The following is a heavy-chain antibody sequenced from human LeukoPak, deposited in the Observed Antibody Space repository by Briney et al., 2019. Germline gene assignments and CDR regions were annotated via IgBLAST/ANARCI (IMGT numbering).Heavy chain of an antibody. V-gene: IGHV4-39*07. CDR2: IYYSGST. J-gene: IGHJ6*03. CDR3: ASGYSSSWPYYYYYYYMDV. Sequence: SETLSLTCTVSGGSISSSSYYWGWIRQPPGKGLEWIGSIYYSGSTYYNPSLKSRVTISVDTSKNQFSLKLSSVTAADTAAYYCASGYSSSWPYYYYYYYMDVWGKGTTVTVSS. CDR1: GGSISSSSYY. D-gene: IGHD6-13*01.